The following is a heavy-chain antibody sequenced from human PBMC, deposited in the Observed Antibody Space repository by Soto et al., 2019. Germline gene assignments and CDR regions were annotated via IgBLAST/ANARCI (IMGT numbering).Heavy chain of an antibody. CDR3: ARGYYDFWSGWAYYMDV. D-gene: IGHD3-3*01. Sequence: SETLSLTCAVYGGSFSGYYWSWIRQPPGKGLEWIGEINHSGSTNYNPSLKSRVTISVDTSKNQFSLKLSSVTAADTAVYYCARGYYDFWSGWAYYMDVWGKGTTVTVSS. J-gene: IGHJ6*03. CDR2: INHSGST. CDR1: GGSFSGYY. V-gene: IGHV4-34*01.